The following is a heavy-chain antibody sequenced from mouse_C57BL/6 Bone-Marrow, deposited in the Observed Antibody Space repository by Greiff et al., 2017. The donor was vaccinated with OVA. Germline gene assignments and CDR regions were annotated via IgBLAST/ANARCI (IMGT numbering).Heavy chain of an antibody. D-gene: IGHD3-3*01. CDR3: ARQGDLYYALDY. J-gene: IGHJ4*01. Sequence: EVKLVESGGGLVQPGGSLKLPCAASGFTFSDYYMYWVRQTPEKRLEWVAYISNGGGSTYYPDTVKGRFTISRDNAKNTLYLQMSRLKSEDTAMYYCARQGDLYYALDYWGQGTSVTVSS. CDR1: GFTFSDYY. CDR2: ISNGGGST. V-gene: IGHV5-12*01.